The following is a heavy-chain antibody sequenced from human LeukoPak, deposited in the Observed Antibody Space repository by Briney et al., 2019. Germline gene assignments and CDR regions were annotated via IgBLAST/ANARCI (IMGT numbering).Heavy chain of an antibody. CDR3: AREMGDAFDI. D-gene: IGHD1-26*01. J-gene: IGHJ3*02. V-gene: IGHV1-3*01. CDR2: INAGNGKT. Sequence: ASVKVSCKASGYTFSNYAIQWVRQAPGQRLEWMGWINAGNGKTKYSQKFQGRVTITRDTSANTAYMELSSLRSEDTAIYYCAREMGDAFDIWGQGTMVTVSS. CDR1: GYTFSNYA.